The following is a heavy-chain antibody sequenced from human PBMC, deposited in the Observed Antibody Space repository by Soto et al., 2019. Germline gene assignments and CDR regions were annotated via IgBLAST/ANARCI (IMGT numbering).Heavy chain of an antibody. Sequence: QVQLVQSGAEVKKPGASVKVSCKASGYTFTSYDINWVRQATGQGLEWMGWMNHNSGNTGYAQQFQGRVTMTRNTSISSAYMELGSLSSEDTAVYYCARGRSSSSGYGVWFDPWGQGTLVTVSS. J-gene: IGHJ5*02. CDR1: GYTFTSYD. CDR2: MNHNSGNT. CDR3: ARGRSSSSGYGVWFDP. V-gene: IGHV1-8*01. D-gene: IGHD6-13*01.